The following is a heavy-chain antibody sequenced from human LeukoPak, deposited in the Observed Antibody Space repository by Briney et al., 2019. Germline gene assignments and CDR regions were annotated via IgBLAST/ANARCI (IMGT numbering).Heavy chain of an antibody. D-gene: IGHD3-9*01. CDR3: ASSDFDWLKMDV. V-gene: IGHV1-2*02. CDR2: INPNSGGT. Sequence: ASVKVSCKASGYTFTSYAMNWVRQAPGQGLEWMGWINPNSGGTNYAQKFQGRVTMTRDTSISTAYMELSRLRSDDTAVYYCASSDFDWLKMDVWGKGTTVIISS. J-gene: IGHJ6*04. CDR1: GYTFTSYA.